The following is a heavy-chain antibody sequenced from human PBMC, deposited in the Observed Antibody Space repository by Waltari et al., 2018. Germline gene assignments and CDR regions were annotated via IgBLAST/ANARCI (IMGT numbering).Heavy chain of an antibody. CDR2: FNWKSCTQ. CDR1: GFNFADYA. D-gene: IGHD1-1*01. Sequence: EVHLVESGGGLVQPGGSLRLACAASGFNFADYAIHWGLLVPGKGLVWVSSFNWKSCTQGYADSVNGRFTISRDSTQKSLNLGMSSLRPEDTGFYYCQLGRGPTLFYYMDLWGKGTTVTVSS. J-gene: IGHJ6*03. V-gene: IGHV3-9*01. CDR3: QLGRGPTLFYYMDL.